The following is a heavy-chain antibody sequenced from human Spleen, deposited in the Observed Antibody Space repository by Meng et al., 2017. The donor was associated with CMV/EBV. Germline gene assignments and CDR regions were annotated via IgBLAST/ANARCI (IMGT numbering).Heavy chain of an antibody. Sequence: GESLKISCAASGFTFSSNDMHWVRQTTGKGLEWVSAIGTAGDTYYPGSVKGRFTVSRDNAKNSLYLQMNSLRAEDTAVYHCAKGDSDNWLNWFDPWGQGTLVTVSS. CDR2: IGTAGDT. CDR1: GFTFSSND. D-gene: IGHD1-1*01. J-gene: IGHJ5*02. V-gene: IGHV3-13*01. CDR3: AKGDSDNWLNWFDP.